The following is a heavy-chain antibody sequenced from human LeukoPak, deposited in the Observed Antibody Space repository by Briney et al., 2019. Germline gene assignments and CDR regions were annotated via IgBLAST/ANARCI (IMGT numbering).Heavy chain of an antibody. Sequence: ASVKVSCKASGYTFTGYYMHWVRQAPGQGLEWMGRINPNSGGTNYAQKFQGRVTMTRDTSISTAYMELSRLRSDDTAVYYCAREEGYYDSSGREFDYWGQGTLVTVSS. V-gene: IGHV1-2*06. CDR3: AREEGYYDSSGREFDY. CDR2: INPNSGGT. D-gene: IGHD3-22*01. J-gene: IGHJ4*02. CDR1: GYTFTGYY.